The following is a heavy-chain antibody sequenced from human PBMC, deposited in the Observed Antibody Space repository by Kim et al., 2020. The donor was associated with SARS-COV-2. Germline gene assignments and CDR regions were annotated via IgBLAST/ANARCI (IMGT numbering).Heavy chain of an antibody. V-gene: IGHV3-30*02. Sequence: GGSLRLSCAASGFTSGFSFKDFAMHWVRQAPGKGLEWVAFILYDGSSQYYADSVKCRFIVSRDNTKNTLYLEMRSLRAEDTAVYYCAKGEYYFGVGNYWRLDYWGQGSLVTVSS. CDR3: AKGEYYFGVGNYWRLDY. J-gene: IGHJ4*02. CDR1: GFSFKDFA. CDR2: ILYDGSSQ. D-gene: IGHD3-10*01.